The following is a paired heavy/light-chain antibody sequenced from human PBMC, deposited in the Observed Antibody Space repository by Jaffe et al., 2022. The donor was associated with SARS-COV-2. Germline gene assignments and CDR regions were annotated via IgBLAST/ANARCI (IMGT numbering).Light chain of an antibody. Sequence: DIQMTQSPSSLSASVGDRVTITCRASQAISKYLAWFQQKPGKAPKSLIYDASSVQSGVPSKFSGSGSGTDFTLTITSLQPEDSATYYCQQYHSYPITFGQGTRLEIK. CDR3: QQYHSYPIT. CDR1: QAISKY. V-gene: IGKV1-16*02. CDR2: DAS. J-gene: IGKJ5*01.
Heavy chain of an antibody. CDR3: VKAFGAYAAMADC. J-gene: IGHJ4*02. Sequence: EVQLVESGGGLVQPGGSLRLSCAASGFTFSSHWMVWVRQAPGKGLEWVANIQQSGSEKYYVESVRGRFTISRDNAQKSVYLQMNSLRVEDTAVYYCVKAFGAYAAMADCWGQGTLVTVSS. CDR2: IQQSGSEK. D-gene: IGHD4-17*01. CDR1: GFTFSSHW. V-gene: IGHV3-7*03.